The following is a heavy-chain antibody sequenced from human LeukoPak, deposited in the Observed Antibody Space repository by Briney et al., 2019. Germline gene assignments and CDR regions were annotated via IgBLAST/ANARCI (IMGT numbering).Heavy chain of an antibody. CDR1: GFTFSSYS. CDR2: ISSSSYI. V-gene: IGHV3-21*01. CDR3: ARSMVTIPIPGGY. J-gene: IGHJ4*02. Sequence: GGSLRLSCAASGFTFSSYSMNWVRQAPGKGLEWVSSISSSSYIYYADSVKGRFTISRDNAKNSLYLQMNSLGAEDTAVYYCARSMVTIPIPGGYWGQGTLVTVSS. D-gene: IGHD5-24*01.